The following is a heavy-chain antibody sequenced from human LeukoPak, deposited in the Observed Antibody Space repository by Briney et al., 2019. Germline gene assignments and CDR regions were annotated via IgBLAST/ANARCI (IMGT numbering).Heavy chain of an antibody. J-gene: IGHJ3*02. V-gene: IGHV3-74*01. CDR1: GFTFSSSW. Sequence: PGGSLRLSCAASGFTFSSSWMRWVRQAPGKGLEWVSRISTYGSTTTYADSVKGRFTISRDNAENTLYLQMNSLRAEDTAVYYCASRVMAVNGFDIWGQGTMVTVSS. D-gene: IGHD3-16*01. CDR3: ASRVMAVNGFDI. CDR2: ISTYGSTT.